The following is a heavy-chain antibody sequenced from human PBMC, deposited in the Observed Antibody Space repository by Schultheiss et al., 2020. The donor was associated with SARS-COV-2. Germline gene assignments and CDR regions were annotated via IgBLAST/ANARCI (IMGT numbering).Heavy chain of an antibody. CDR2: IHFLGRI. D-gene: IGHD6-19*01. CDR3: ARHHVGAVAANWFGP. CDR1: GGSITSYH. J-gene: IGHJ5*02. V-gene: IGHV4-59*08. Sequence: SETLSLTCTVSGGSITSYHWSWIRQTPGKGLEWIGYIHFLGRIAYNPSLKGRVTISGDMSKNQFSLKLSSVTAADTAVYYCARHHVGAVAANWFGPWGQGTLVTVSS.